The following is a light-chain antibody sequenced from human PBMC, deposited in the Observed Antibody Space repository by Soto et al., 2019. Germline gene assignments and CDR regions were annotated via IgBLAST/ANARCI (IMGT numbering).Light chain of an antibody. Sequence: DIQMTQSPSTLSASVGDRVTITCRASQSISSWLAWYQQKPGKAPKLLIYDASSLGSGVPSRFSGSGSGTDFTLTFSSLQPDDFATYYCQQYNSYSWTFGQGTKVDIK. V-gene: IGKV1-5*01. CDR3: QQYNSYSWT. CDR2: DAS. J-gene: IGKJ1*01. CDR1: QSISSW.